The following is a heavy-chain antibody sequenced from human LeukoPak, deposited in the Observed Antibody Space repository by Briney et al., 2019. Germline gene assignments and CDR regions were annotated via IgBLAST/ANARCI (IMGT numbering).Heavy chain of an antibody. CDR1: GGSISSSSYY. CDR2: IYYSGST. J-gene: IGHJ5*02. CDR3: ARDSSSWWRGWFDP. D-gene: IGHD6-13*01. Sequence: SETLSLTCTVSGGSISSSSYYWGWIRQPPGKGLEWIGSIYYSGSTYYNPSLKSRVTISVDTSKNQFSLKLSSVTAADTAVYYCARDSSSWWRGWFDPWGQGTLVTVSS. V-gene: IGHV4-39*07.